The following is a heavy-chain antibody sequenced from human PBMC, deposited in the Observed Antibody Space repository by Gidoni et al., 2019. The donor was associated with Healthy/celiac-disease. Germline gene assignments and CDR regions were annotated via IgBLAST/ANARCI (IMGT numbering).Heavy chain of an antibody. CDR1: GLPFSTYC. CDR2: ISYDGSNK. J-gene: IGHJ4*02. Sequence: QVQMVASGGGVVQPGRSLRLPSPASGLPFSTYCMHWVRQAPGKGLEWVAVISYDGSNKYYADSVKGRFTISRDNSKNTLYLQMNSLRAEDTAVYYCAKDSWGYSSSSGYYFDYWGQGTLVTVSS. D-gene: IGHD6-6*01. V-gene: IGHV3-30*18. CDR3: AKDSWGYSSSSGYYFDY.